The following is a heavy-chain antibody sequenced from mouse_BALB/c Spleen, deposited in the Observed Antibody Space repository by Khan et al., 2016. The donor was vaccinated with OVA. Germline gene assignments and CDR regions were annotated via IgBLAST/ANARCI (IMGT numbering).Heavy chain of an antibody. Sequence: QIQLVQSGPELKKPGETVKISCKASGYTFTNYGMNWVKQAPGKGLKWMGWINTNTGEPTYAEEFKGRFAFSLETSASTAYLQINNLKNEDTATDFCARGGIRRNGYAMDNWGQGTSVTVSS. V-gene: IGHV9-3*02. D-gene: IGHD2-12*01. CDR1: GYTFTNYG. CDR3: ARGGIRRNGYAMDN. CDR2: INTNTGEP. J-gene: IGHJ4*01.